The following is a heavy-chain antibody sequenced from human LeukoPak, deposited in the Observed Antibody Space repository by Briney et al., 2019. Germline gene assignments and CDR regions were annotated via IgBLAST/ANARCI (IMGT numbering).Heavy chain of an antibody. CDR3: AKGWTLGELSMGY. Sequence: PGGSLRLSRAASGFTFDDYAMHWVRQAPGKGLEWVSLISWDGGSTYYADSVKGRFTISRDNSKNSLYLQMNSLRAEDTALYYCAKGWTLGELSMGYWGQGTLVTVSS. D-gene: IGHD3-10*01. CDR2: ISWDGGST. CDR1: GFTFDDYA. V-gene: IGHV3-43D*04. J-gene: IGHJ4*02.